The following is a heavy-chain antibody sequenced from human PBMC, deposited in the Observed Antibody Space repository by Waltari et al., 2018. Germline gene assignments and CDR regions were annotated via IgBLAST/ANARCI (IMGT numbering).Heavy chain of an antibody. CDR2: IKEDGSEK. D-gene: IGHD2-8*01. V-gene: IGHV3-7*03. CDR1: GFTFSRYW. Sequence: EVQLVESGGGLVQPGGSRRLSCAASGFTFSRYWMSWVRQAPGKGLEWVANIKEDGSEKYYVDSVKGRFTISRDNAKNSVYLQMNSLRAEDTAVYYCSRSMVHWGQGTLVTVSS. J-gene: IGHJ1*01. CDR3: SRSMVH.